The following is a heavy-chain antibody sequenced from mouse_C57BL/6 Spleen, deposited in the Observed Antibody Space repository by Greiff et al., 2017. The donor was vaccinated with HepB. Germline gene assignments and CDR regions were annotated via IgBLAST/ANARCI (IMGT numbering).Heavy chain of an antibody. CDR2: ISSGSSTI. CDR3: ARGGTYYGSRRFAY. J-gene: IGHJ3*01. V-gene: IGHV5-17*01. D-gene: IGHD1-1*01. CDR1: GFTFSDYG. Sequence: EVQLVESGGGLVKPGGSLKLSCAASGFTFSDYGMHWVRQAPEKGLEWVAYISSGSSTIYYADTVKGRFTISRDNAKNTLFLQMTSLRSEDTAMYYCARGGTYYGSRRFAYWGQGTLVTVSA.